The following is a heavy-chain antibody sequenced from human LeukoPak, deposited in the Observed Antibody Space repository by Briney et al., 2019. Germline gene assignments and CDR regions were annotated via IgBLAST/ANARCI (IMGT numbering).Heavy chain of an antibody. J-gene: IGHJ4*02. CDR3: PRCYYDSSGCDY. V-gene: IGHV4-34*01. CDR1: GGSFSGYY. D-gene: IGHD3-22*01. Sequence: SETLSLTCAVYGGSFSGYYWSWIRQPPGKGLEWIGEINHSGSTNYNPSLKSRVTISVDTSKNQFSLKLSSVTAADTAVYYCPRCYYDSSGCDYWGQRTLVTVSS. CDR2: INHSGST.